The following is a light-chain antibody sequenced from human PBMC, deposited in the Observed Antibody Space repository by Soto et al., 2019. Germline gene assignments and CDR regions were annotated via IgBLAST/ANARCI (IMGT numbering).Light chain of an antibody. CDR3: TSYAGYNNPVV. CDR1: SCDVGSYNY. V-gene: IGLV2-8*01. Sequence: QSALTQPPSASGSPGQSVTISCTGTSCDVGSYNYVSWYQQHPDKAPKLMIYEVNKRPSGVPDRFSGSKSGNTASLTVSGLQAEDEADYYCTSYAGYNNPVVFGGGTKLTVL. J-gene: IGLJ3*02. CDR2: EVN.